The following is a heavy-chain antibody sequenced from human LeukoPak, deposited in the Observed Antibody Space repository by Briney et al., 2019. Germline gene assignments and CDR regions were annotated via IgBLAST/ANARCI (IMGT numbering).Heavy chain of an antibody. V-gene: IGHV1-18*01. D-gene: IGHD6-19*01. CDR3: ARVQGVWYSSGWYWFDP. CDR1: GYTFTSYG. J-gene: IGHJ5*02. CDR2: ISAYNGNT. Sequence: ASVKVSCKASGYTFTSYGISWVRQAPGQGLEWMGWISAYNGNTNYAQKLQGRVTMTADTSTSTAYRELRSLRSDDTAVYYCARVQGVWYSSGWYWFDPWGQGTLVTVSS.